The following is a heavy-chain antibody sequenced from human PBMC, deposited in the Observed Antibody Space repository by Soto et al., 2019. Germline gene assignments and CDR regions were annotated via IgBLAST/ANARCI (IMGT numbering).Heavy chain of an antibody. CDR1: GFTFSSYS. Sequence: PGGSLRLSCAASGFTFSSYSMSWVRQAPGKGLEWVSSISSSSSYIYYADSVEGRFTISRDNAKNSLYLQMNSLRAEDTAVYYCARGTKGYYDSSGYHWGQGTLVTVSS. J-gene: IGHJ4*02. CDR3: ARGTKGYYDSSGYH. D-gene: IGHD3-22*01. V-gene: IGHV3-21*01. CDR2: ISSSSSYI.